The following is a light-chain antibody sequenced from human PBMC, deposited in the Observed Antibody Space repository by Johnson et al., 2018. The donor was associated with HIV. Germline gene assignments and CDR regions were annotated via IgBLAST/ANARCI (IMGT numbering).Light chain of an antibody. CDR3: GTWGGV. V-gene: IGLV1-51*01. CDR1: NSNIGNNY. CDR2: DNN. Sequence: QSVLTQPPSVSAAPGQKVTISCSGSNSNIGNNYVSWYQQLPGTAPKLLIYDNNKRPSGIPDRFSGSKSGTSATLGITGLQTGDEADYYCGTWGGVFGTGTKVTVL. J-gene: IGLJ1*01.